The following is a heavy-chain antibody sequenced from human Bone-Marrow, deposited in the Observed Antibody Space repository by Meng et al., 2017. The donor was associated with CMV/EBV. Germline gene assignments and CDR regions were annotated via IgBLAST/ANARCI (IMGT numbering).Heavy chain of an antibody. CDR3: ARAHCSSTSCLWDFDY. Sequence: SVKVSCKASGGTFSSYAISWVRQAPGQGLEWMGGIIPILGIANYAQKLQGRVTITADKSTSTAYMELSSLRSDDTAVYYCARAHCSSTSCLWDFDYWGQGTLVTVSS. J-gene: IGHJ4*02. V-gene: IGHV1-69*10. CDR2: IIPILGIA. CDR1: GGTFSSYA. D-gene: IGHD2-2*01.